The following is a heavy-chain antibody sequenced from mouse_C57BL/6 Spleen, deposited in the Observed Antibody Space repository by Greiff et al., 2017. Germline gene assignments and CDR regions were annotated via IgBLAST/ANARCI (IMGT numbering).Heavy chain of an antibody. J-gene: IGHJ4*01. Sequence: EVKLVESGGGLVKPGGSLKLSCAASGFTFSDYGMHWVRQAPEKGLEWVAYISSGSSTIYYADKVKGRFTISRDNAKNTLFLQMTSLGSEDTAMYYCARPLMDYWGQGTSVTVSS. CDR2: ISSGSSTI. CDR1: GFTFSDYG. V-gene: IGHV5-17*01. CDR3: ARPLMDY.